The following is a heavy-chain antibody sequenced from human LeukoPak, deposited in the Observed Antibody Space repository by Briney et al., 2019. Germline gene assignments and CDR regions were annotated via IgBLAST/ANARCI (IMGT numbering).Heavy chain of an antibody. CDR3: ARSYCSGGSCYTDRTYYYYGMDV. V-gene: IGHV2-70*01. Sequence: ESGPTLVNPTQTLTLTCTFSGFSLSTSGMCVSWIRQPPGKALEWLALIDWDDDKYYSTSLKTRLTISKDTSKNQVVLTMTNMDPVDTATYYCARSYCSGGSCYTDRTYYYYGMDVWGKGTTVTVSS. CDR1: GFSLSTSGMC. J-gene: IGHJ6*04. CDR2: IDWDDDK. D-gene: IGHD2-15*01.